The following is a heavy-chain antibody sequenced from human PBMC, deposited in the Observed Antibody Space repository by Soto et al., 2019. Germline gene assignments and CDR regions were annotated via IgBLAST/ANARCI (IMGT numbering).Heavy chain of an antibody. J-gene: IGHJ4*02. CDR1: GFTFSSYA. V-gene: IGHV3-23*03. Sequence: EVQLLESGGGLVQPGGSLRLSCAASGFTFSSYAMSWVRQAPGKGLEWVGLSWSGGRGEDCADSVRGRFTISRDYSKTTVYLQMNSLRVEDTAVYYCAKDDDTSSHFSLLDFRGQGTLVTVSS. D-gene: IGHD3-22*01. CDR3: AKDDDTSSHFSLLDF. CDR2: SWSGGRGE.